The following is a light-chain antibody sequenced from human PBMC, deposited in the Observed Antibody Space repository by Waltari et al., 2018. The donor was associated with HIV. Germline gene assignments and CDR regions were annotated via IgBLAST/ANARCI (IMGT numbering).Light chain of an antibody. CDR1: SGHSRYA. Sequence: QLVLTQSPSASASLGASVKLTCTLSSGHSRYAIAWHQQQPEKGPRFLMRLNGDGRNITGDGIPDRFSGSSSGTERYLTISILQSDDEADYYCQTWGTGFLVFGGGTKLTVL. J-gene: IGLJ2*01. CDR2: LNGDGRN. CDR3: QTWGTGFLV. V-gene: IGLV4-69*01.